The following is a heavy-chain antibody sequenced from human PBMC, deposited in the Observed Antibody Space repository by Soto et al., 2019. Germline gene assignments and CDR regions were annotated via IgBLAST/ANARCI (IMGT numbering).Heavy chain of an antibody. CDR1: GFTFSNYI. Sequence: QVQLVESGGGVVQPGRSLSLSCAASGFTFSNYIMHWVRQAPGKGLEWVAIILHDGNNKYYADSVKGRFTISRDNSKNTLYLKINSLINEDTAIYYCARDDEGGSYCDLGYWGQGTLVTVSS. CDR3: ARDDEGGSYCDLGY. V-gene: IGHV3-30-3*01. D-gene: IGHD1-26*01. CDR2: ILHDGNNK. J-gene: IGHJ4*02.